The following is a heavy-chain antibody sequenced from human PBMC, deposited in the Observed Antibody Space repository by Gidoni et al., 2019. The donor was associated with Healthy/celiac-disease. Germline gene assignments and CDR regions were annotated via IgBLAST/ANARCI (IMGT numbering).Heavy chain of an antibody. V-gene: IGHV3-53*04. Sequence: EVQLVESGGGLVQPGGSLSLSCAASGFTVSSNYMSWVRQAPGKGLEWVSVIDSGGSTYYADSVKGRCTISRQNSKNTLYRQMNSLRAEDTAVYYCARCESDDAFDIWGQGTMGTVSS. J-gene: IGHJ3*02. CDR1: GFTVSSNY. CDR3: ARCESDDAFDI. CDR2: IDSGGST.